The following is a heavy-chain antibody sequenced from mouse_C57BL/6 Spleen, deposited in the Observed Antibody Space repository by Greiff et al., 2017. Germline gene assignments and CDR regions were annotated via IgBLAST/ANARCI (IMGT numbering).Heavy chain of an antibody. D-gene: IGHD1-1*01. CDR1: GYTFTSYW. CDR3: ASFGYYGSSGYFDV. CDR2: IHPNSGST. V-gene: IGHV1-64*01. J-gene: IGHJ1*03. Sequence: QVQLQQPGAELVKPGASVKLSCKASGYTFTSYWMHWVKQRPGQGLEWIGMIHPNSGSTNYNEKFKSKATLTVDKSSSTAYMQLSSLTSEDSAVYYCASFGYYGSSGYFDVWGTGTTVTVSS.